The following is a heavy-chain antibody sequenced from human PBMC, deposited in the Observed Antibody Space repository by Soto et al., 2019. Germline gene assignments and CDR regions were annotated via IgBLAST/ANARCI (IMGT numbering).Heavy chain of an antibody. CDR1: GGSLSQYS. D-gene: IGHD3-9*01. CDR3: ARGLRSGYILFPG. J-gene: IGHJ4*02. Sequence: SATLSLTCGVSGGSLSQYSWTWIRQPPGKGLEWIGEISQSGGAKYSPFLKSRVTISMDTSRTEFSLKLRSVTAADSAVYYCARGLRSGYILFPGWAQGTLVTVSS. CDR2: ISQSGGA. V-gene: IGHV4-34*01.